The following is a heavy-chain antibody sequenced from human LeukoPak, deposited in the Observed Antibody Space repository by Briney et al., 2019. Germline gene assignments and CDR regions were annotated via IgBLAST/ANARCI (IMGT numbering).Heavy chain of an antibody. CDR3: AKRRRIQLWPGDYFDY. V-gene: IGHV3-23*01. J-gene: IGHJ4*02. Sequence: GGSLRLFCAASVFTFSRYAMIWVRQSPGKGVEWVSSISCCGCSTSYADSVKGRFPISRDNSKNTLYLTMNPLSPEDTAVFFCAKRRRIQLWPGDYFDYWGQGTLVTVSS. D-gene: IGHD5-18*01. CDR1: VFTFSRYA. CDR2: ISCCGCST.